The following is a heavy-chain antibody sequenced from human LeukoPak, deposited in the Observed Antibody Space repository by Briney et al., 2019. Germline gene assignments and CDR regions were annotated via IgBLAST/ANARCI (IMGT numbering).Heavy chain of an antibody. V-gene: IGHV1-24*01. D-gene: IGHD4-23*01. CDR2: FDPEDGET. CDR3: ATDSPWDYGGNHYYYYGMDV. CDR1: GYTLTGLS. Sequence: GASVTVSCKVSGYTLTGLSMHWVRQAPGKGLEWMGGFDPEDGETICAQKFQGRVTMTEDTSTDTAYMELSSLRSEDTAVYYCATDSPWDYGGNHYYYYGMDVWGQGTTVTVSS. J-gene: IGHJ6*02.